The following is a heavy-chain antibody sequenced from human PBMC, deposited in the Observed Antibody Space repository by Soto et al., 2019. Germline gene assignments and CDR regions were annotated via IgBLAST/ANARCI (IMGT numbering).Heavy chain of an antibody. CDR2: ISAYNGNT. D-gene: IGHD4-17*01. Sequence: QVQLVQSGAEVKKPGASVKVSCKASGYTFTSYGISWVRQAPGQGLEWMGWISAYNGNTNYAQKRQGRLTMTTDPSTSTADMVLRSLRSDATAVYYCARVRGYGDYDSGYWGQGTLVTVSS. CDR1: GYTFTSYG. J-gene: IGHJ4*02. V-gene: IGHV1-18*01. CDR3: ARVRGYGDYDSGY.